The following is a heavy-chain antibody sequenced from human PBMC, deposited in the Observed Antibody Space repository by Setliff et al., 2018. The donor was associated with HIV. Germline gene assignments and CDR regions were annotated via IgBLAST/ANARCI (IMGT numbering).Heavy chain of an antibody. CDR3: ARLILGELSLFGTYWYFDL. J-gene: IGHJ2*01. CDR2: VYYTRST. D-gene: IGHD3-16*02. Sequence: PETLSLTCTVSGGSISSSGSYWGWIRQPPGKGLEWIGTVYYTRSTFYNPSLESRVTISVDTSKNQFSLKLRSVTATETTVYYCARLILGELSLFGTYWYFDLWGRGTLVTVSS. V-gene: IGHV4-39*01. CDR1: GGSISSSGSY.